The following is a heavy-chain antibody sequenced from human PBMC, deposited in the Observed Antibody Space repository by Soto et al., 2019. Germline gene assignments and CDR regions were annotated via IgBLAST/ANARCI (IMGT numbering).Heavy chain of an antibody. D-gene: IGHD1-26*01. CDR2: ISPIFGTP. J-gene: IGHJ4*02. CDR1: GGTFSSYT. V-gene: IGHV1-69*01. CDR3: ARVVVGSRLSLYY. Sequence: QVQLVQSGAEVKKPGSSVTVSCKASGGTFSSYTISWVRQAPGQGLEWMAGISPIFGTPIYAQKFQDRVTITADATTMTDYMERNRLRSEDTAVYYSARVVVGSRLSLYYWGQGTLVTISS.